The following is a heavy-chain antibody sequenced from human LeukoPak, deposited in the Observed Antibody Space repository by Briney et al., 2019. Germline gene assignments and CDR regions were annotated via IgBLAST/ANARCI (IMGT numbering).Heavy chain of an antibody. Sequence: TSETLALTCTVSGGSISSSSYYWGWIRQPPGKGLEWIGSIYYSGSTYYNPSLKSRVTISVDTSKNQFSLKLSSVTAADTAVYYCARHSVAGTGWFDPWGQGTLVTVSS. CDR2: IYYSGST. J-gene: IGHJ5*02. V-gene: IGHV4-39*01. CDR3: ARHSVAGTGWFDP. CDR1: GGSISSSSYY. D-gene: IGHD6-19*01.